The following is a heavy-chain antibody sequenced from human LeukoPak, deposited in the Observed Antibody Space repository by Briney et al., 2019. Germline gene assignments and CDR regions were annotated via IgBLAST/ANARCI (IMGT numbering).Heavy chain of an antibody. CDR2: TNHSGST. CDR3: VSPRGFSYGYFDY. D-gene: IGHD5-18*01. Sequence: PSETLSLTCAVYGGSFSGYYWSWIRQPPGKGLEWIGETNHSGSTNYNPSLKSRVTISVDTSKNQFSLKLSSVTAADTAVYYCVSPRGFSYGYFDYWGQGTLVTVSS. CDR1: GGSFSGYY. J-gene: IGHJ4*02. V-gene: IGHV4-34*01.